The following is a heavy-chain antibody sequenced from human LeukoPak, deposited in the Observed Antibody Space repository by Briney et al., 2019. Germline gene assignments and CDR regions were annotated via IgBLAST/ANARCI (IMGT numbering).Heavy chain of an antibody. Sequence: ASVKVSCKVFGYTLTEISIHWVRQAPGKGLEWMGGFDPEDGETIYAEKFQTRVILTDDTSRDTAYLELSSLRSEDTAVYYCATTGPVNVATTGWFDPWGQGTLVTVSS. CDR3: ATTGPVNVATTGWFDP. CDR2: FDPEDGET. V-gene: IGHV1-24*01. D-gene: IGHD5-12*01. CDR1: GYTLTEIS. J-gene: IGHJ5*02.